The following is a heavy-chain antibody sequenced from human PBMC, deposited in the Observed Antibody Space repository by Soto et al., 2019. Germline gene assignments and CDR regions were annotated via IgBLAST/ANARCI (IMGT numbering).Heavy chain of an antibody. J-gene: IGHJ4*02. CDR3: ARQAEGGSSYGS. D-gene: IGHD1-26*01. V-gene: IGHV1-3*01. Sequence: QVQLVQSGAEVKKPGASVKVSCKASGYTFTSYAMHWVRQAPGQRLEWMGWINAGNGNTKYSQKFQGRVTITRDTSARTAYRGLSRRRSEDTAVYYCARQAEGGSSYGSWGQGTLVTVSS. CDR2: INAGNGNT. CDR1: GYTFTSYA.